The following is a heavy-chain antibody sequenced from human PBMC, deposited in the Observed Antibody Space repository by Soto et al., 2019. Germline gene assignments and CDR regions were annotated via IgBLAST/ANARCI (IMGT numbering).Heavy chain of an antibody. J-gene: IGHJ6*02. Sequence: GASVKFSCKAFGYTFTTYGLSWVRQAPGQGLEWMGWVSPYNGNTYYAPRLQGRVTMTTDTSTTTAYMSLRSLRSDDTAIYYCVRGGILEANRPYYYYGLDVWGQGTPVTV. D-gene: IGHD1-1*01. V-gene: IGHV1-18*01. CDR1: GYTFTTYG. CDR2: VSPYNGNT. CDR3: VRGGILEANRPYYYYGLDV.